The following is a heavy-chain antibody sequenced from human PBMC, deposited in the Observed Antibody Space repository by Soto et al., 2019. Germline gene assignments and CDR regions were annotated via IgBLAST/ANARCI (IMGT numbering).Heavy chain of an antibody. Sequence: QVQLQESGPGLVKPSQTLSLTCTVSGGSISSGGYYWTWIRQHPGKGLEWIGYIYYSGSTYYNPSQKSRLTISVDTSKNQFSLKLRSVTAADTAVYYCARALGSGSYNNWFDPWGQGTLVTVSS. CDR2: IYYSGST. CDR3: ARALGSGSYNNWFDP. D-gene: IGHD3-10*01. V-gene: IGHV4-31*03. CDR1: GGSISSGGYY. J-gene: IGHJ5*02.